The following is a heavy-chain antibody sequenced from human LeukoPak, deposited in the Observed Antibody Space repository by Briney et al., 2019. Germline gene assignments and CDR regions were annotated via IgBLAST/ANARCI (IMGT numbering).Heavy chain of an antibody. J-gene: IGHJ4*02. CDR3: TRGVYCSGGSCSLDY. CDR1: GFTVSSNY. D-gene: IGHD2-15*01. V-gene: IGHV3-23*01. CDR2: ISGTDDFT. Sequence: GGSLRLSCAASGFTVSSNYMSWVRQAPGKGLEWVSTISGTDDFTYYADSVKGRFTISRDNSRNTLSLQISSLRAEDMALYYCTRGVYCSGGSCSLDYWGQGTLVTVSS.